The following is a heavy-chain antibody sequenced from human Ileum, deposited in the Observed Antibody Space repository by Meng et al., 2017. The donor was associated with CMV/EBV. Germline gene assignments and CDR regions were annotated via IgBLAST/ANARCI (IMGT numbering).Heavy chain of an antibody. D-gene: IGHD3-16*01. CDR2: IYWDEDK. CDR1: GFSFSSGGVG. CDR3: ARSLYYSSYYFDY. J-gene: IGHJ4*02. V-gene: IGHV2-5*02. Sequence: LQESGPTLVKPTQTLALPSTFSGFSFSSGGVGVGWIRQPPGKALEWLALIYWDEDKGYSPSLKRRLTITKDTSKNQVVLTMTNVDPVDTATYFCARSLYYSSYYFDYWGQGTLVTVSS.